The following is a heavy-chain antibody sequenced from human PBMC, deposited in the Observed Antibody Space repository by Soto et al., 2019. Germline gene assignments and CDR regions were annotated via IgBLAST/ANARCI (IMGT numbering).Heavy chain of an antibody. Sequence: LRLSCAASGFTFSSYEMNWVRQAPGKGLERVSYISGGGTIIYYADSVKGRFTISRDNAKNSLYLQMNSLRGEDTAVYYCAREDSSSSGYFDYWGQGTLVTVSS. D-gene: IGHD6-6*01. V-gene: IGHV3-48*03. CDR1: GFTFSSYE. CDR3: AREDSSSSGYFDY. CDR2: ISGGGTII. J-gene: IGHJ4*02.